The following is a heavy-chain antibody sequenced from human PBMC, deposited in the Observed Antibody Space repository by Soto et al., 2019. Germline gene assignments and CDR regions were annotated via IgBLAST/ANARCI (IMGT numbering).Heavy chain of an antibody. V-gene: IGHV3-30*18. CDR2: ISNNGGNK. J-gene: IGHJ3*02. CDR3: AKGRGGSCRGAFDI. CDR1: GFTFSNYG. Sequence: QVQLVESGGGVVQPGRSLRLSCAVSGFTFSNYGMHWVRQAPGKGLEWVAVISNNGGNKYYADSVKGRFTISRDNSNNTLNLQIDRLRAEGMGVYYCAKGRGGSCRGAFDIWGHGTVVTVSS. D-gene: IGHD2-15*01.